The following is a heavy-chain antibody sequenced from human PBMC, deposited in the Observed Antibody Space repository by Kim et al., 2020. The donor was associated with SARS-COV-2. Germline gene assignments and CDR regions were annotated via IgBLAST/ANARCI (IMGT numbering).Heavy chain of an antibody. J-gene: IGHJ4*02. CDR1: GFTFSSYA. CDR2: ISYDGSNK. CDR3: ARDTSGSYFDY. Sequence: GGSLRLSCAASGFTFSSYAMHWVRQAPGKGLEWVAVISYDGSNKYYADSVKGRFTISRDNSKNTLYLQMNSLRAEDTAVYYCARDTSGSYFDYWGQGTLVTVSS. V-gene: IGHV3-30*04. D-gene: IGHD1-26*01.